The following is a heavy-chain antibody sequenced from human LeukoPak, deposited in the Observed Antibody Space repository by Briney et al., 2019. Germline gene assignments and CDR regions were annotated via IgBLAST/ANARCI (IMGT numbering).Heavy chain of an antibody. Sequence: SGPTLVNPIQTLTLTCTFSGFSLSTSGMRVSWIRQPPGKALEWLALIDWEDNIFYSSSLRARLTISKDTSKNQAALTLTNVDPADTATYYCARTSHTGVWYDLDSWGQGTLVTVSS. D-gene: IGHD6-19*01. CDR3: ARTSHTGVWYDLDS. J-gene: IGHJ4*02. CDR1: GFSLSTSGMR. V-gene: IGHV2-70*04. CDR2: IDWEDNI.